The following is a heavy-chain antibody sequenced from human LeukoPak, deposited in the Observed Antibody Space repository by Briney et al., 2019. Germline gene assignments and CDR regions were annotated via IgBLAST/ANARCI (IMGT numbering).Heavy chain of an antibody. CDR1: GFTFSSYA. CDR2: ISGSGGST. J-gene: IGHJ6*02. CDR3: AKDGGSYSSGWYGYYYYYGMDV. D-gene: IGHD6-19*01. V-gene: IGHV3-23*01. Sequence: GGSLRLSCAASGFTFSSYAMSWVRQAPGKGLEWVSAISGSGGSTYYADSVKGRFTISRDNSTNTLYLQMNSLRAEDTAVYYCAKDGGSYSSGWYGYYYYYGMDVWGQGTTVTVSS.